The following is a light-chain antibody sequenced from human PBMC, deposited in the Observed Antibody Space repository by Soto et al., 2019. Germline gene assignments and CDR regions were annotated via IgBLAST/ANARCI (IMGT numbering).Light chain of an antibody. CDR1: SSDVGGYNY. J-gene: IGLJ2*01. CDR3: NSYRTSNTVI. V-gene: IGLV2-14*01. CDR2: DVT. Sequence: QSVLTQPASVSGSPGQSITISCTGTSSDVGGYNYVSWYQQYPGKAPKLMIFDVTYRPSGVSNRFSGSKSGNMASLTIYGLQAEDEADYYCNSYRTSNTVIFGGGTKLTVL.